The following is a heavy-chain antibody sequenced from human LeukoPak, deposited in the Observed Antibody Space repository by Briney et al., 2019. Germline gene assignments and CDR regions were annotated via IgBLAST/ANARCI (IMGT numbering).Heavy chain of an antibody. Sequence: PSETLSLTCTVSGHSIINSYYWGWIRQPPGKGLEWIGSIYHTGSTYYNPSLKSRVTISIDTSKNQFSLKLNSVTAADTAVYYCARAQKVVPQYWFDPWGQGTLVTVSS. CDR1: GHSIINSYY. CDR3: ARAQKVVPQYWFDP. CDR2: IYHTGST. J-gene: IGHJ5*02. V-gene: IGHV4-38-2*02. D-gene: IGHD2-2*01.